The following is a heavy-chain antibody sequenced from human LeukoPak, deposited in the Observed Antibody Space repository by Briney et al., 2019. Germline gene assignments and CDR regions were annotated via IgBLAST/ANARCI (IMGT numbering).Heavy chain of an antibody. J-gene: IGHJ4*02. CDR1: GYTFTSYY. Sequence: ASVKVSCKASGYTFTSYYMHWVRQAPGQGLEWMGIINPSGGSTSYAQKFQGRVTMTRDTSTSTAYMELSSLRSEDTAVYYCARDKWELLGAYYFDYWGQGTLVTVSS. CDR3: ARDKWELLGAYYFDY. CDR2: INPSGGST. V-gene: IGHV1-46*01. D-gene: IGHD1-26*01.